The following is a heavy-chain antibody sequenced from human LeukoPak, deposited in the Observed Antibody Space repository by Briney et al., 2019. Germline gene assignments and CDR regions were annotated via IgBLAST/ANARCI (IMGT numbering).Heavy chain of an antibody. D-gene: IGHD5-24*01. Sequence: GGSLRLSCAASEFTFSSYAMSWVRQAPGKGLEWVSAISGSGSSTYYADSVKGRFTISRDNSKNTLYLQMNSLRAEDTALYYCAKRDGYNSNPLKDWGQGTLVTVSP. J-gene: IGHJ4*02. CDR3: AKRDGYNSNPLKD. CDR1: EFTFSSYA. CDR2: ISGSGSST. V-gene: IGHV3-23*01.